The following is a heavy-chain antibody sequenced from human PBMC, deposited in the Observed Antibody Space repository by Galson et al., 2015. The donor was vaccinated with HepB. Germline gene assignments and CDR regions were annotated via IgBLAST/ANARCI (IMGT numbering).Heavy chain of an antibody. CDR2: IKGDGSGV. CDR3: GRDVWGFPDY. J-gene: IGHJ4*02. D-gene: IGHD7-27*01. V-gene: IGHV3-74*01. Sequence: SLRLSCAVSGLTFSENWMVWVRQAPGKGLVWVTRIKGDGSGVTYADSVKGRFTISRDNAKNTVYLEMNSLRAEDTAVYHCGRDVWGFPDYWGQGTLVTVSS. CDR1: GLTFSENW.